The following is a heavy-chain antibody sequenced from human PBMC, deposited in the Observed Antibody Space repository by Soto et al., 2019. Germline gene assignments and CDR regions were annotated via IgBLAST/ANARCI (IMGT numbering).Heavy chain of an antibody. Sequence: SETLSLTCTVSGGSISSGGYYWSWIRQHPGKGLEWIGYIYYSGSTYYNPSLKSRVTISVDTSKNQFSLKLSSVTAADTAVYYCARVSYYYDSSPLDYWGQGTLVTVSS. J-gene: IGHJ4*02. CDR1: GGSISSGGYY. D-gene: IGHD3-22*01. CDR2: IYYSGST. CDR3: ARVSYYYDSSPLDY. V-gene: IGHV4-31*03.